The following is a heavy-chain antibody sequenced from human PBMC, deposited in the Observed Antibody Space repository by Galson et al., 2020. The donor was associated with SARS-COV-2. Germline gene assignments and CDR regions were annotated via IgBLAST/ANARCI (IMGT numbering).Heavy chain of an antibody. CDR3: ARAPGYSTTWFGYFDY. V-gene: IGHV2-70*04. Sequence: SGPTLVKPTQTLTLTCTFSGFSLRTNGMRVTWIRQPPGKALEWLARIDWDDDKFYSTSLKTRLTISKDTSKNQVVLTMTNMDPVDTATYYCARAPGYSTTWFGYFDYWGLGTLVTVSS. CDR1: GFSLRTNGMR. D-gene: IGHD6-13*01. J-gene: IGHJ4*02. CDR2: IDWDDDK.